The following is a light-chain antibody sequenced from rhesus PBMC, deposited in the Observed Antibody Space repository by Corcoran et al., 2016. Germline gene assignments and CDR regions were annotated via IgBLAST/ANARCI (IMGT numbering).Light chain of an antibody. V-gene: IGLV2-13*03. J-gene: IGLJ1*01. CDR3: SSFASRNTLI. CDR1: SSDIGTYSR. Sequence: QAAPTQSPSVSGSPGQSVTISCTGTSSDIGTYSRVSWYQQHPGKAPNVVIYEVSERPSGVSDRFSGSKSGNTASLTISGLVAEDEADYYCSSFASRNTLIFGTGSRLTVL. CDR2: EVS.